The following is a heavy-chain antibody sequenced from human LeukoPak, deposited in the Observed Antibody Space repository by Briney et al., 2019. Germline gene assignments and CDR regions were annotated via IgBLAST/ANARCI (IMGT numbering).Heavy chain of an antibody. Sequence: SETLSLTCTVSGGSISSYYWSWIRQPPGKGLEWIGYIYYSGSTNYNPSLKSRVTISVDMSKNQFSLKLSSVTAADTAVYYCARGGGGADFDYWGQGTLVTVSS. V-gene: IGHV4-59*01. CDR3: ARGGGGADFDY. CDR2: IYYSGST. CDR1: GGSISSYY. D-gene: IGHD2-21*01. J-gene: IGHJ4*02.